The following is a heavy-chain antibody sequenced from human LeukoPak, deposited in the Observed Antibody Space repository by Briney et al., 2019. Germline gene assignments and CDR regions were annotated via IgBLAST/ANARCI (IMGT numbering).Heavy chain of an antibody. J-gene: IGHJ4*02. CDR2: IYSGGST. CDR3: ARARSYYDFWSGYFFDY. D-gene: IGHD3-3*01. V-gene: IGHV3-53*01. Sequence: GGSLRLSCAASGSTVSSNYMSWVRQAPGKGLEWVSVIYSGGSTYYADSVKGRFTISRDNSKNTLYLQMNSLRAEDTAVYYCARARSYYDFWSGYFFDYWGQGTLVTVSS. CDR1: GSTVSSNY.